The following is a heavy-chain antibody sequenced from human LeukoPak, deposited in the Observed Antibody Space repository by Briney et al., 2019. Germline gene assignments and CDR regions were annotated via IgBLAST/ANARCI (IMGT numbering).Heavy chain of an antibody. CDR3: ARQERRYTSGDAFDI. CDR1: GYSFTSYW. D-gene: IGHD6-19*01. V-gene: IGHV5-51*01. J-gene: IGHJ3*02. Sequence: GESLKISCKGSGYSFTSYWIGWVRQMPGKGLEWMGSIYPTDSDTRYSPSFQGQVTISSDKSITTAYLQWSSLKASDTAMYYCARQERRYTSGDAFDIWGQGTMVTVSS. CDR2: IYPTDSDT.